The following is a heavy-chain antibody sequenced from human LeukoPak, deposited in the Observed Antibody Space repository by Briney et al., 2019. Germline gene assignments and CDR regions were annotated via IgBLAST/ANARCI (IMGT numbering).Heavy chain of an antibody. Sequence: ASVKVSCKASGYXFTSYYMHWVRQAPGQGLEWMGIINPSGGSTSYAQKFQGRVTMTRDTSTSTAYMELSSLRSEDTAVYYCARGSDYDFWSGRYYYYGMDVWGQGTTVTVSS. CDR1: GYXFTSYY. V-gene: IGHV1-46*01. D-gene: IGHD3-3*01. J-gene: IGHJ6*02. CDR2: INPSGGST. CDR3: ARGSDYDFWSGRYYYYGMDV.